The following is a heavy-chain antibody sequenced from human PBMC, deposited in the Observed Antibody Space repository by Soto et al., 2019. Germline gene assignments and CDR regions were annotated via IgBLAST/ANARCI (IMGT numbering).Heavy chain of an antibody. D-gene: IGHD6-19*01. CDR1: GFTFSSYG. V-gene: IGHV3-33*01. Sequence: QVQLVESGGGVVQPGRSLRLSCAASGFTFSSYGMHWVRQAPGKGLEWVAVIWYDGSNKYYADSVKGRFTISRDNSKNTLYLKMNRLRAEDAAVYYCARIGVAGTPLDYYYYGMDVWGQGTPVNVSS. CDR3: ARIGVAGTPLDYYYYGMDV. CDR2: IWYDGSNK. J-gene: IGHJ6*02.